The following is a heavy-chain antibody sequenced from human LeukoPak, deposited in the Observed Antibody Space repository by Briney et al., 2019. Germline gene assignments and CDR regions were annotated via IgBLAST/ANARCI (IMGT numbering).Heavy chain of an antibody. Sequence: GRSLRLSCAASGFTFSDYGIHWVRQAPGKGLEWVAVIWYDGTNKYYGDSVKGRFTISRDNSKNTLYLQMNSLRAEDAAVYYCAKDRGSYSTTADSWGQGTLVTVSS. CDR3: AKDRGSYSTTADS. CDR1: GFTFSDYG. D-gene: IGHD1-26*01. J-gene: IGHJ5*01. CDR2: IWYDGTNK. V-gene: IGHV3-33*06.